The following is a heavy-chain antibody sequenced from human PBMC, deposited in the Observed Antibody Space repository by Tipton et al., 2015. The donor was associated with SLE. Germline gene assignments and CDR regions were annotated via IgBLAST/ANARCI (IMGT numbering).Heavy chain of an antibody. CDR3: ARRVVPDY. CDR2: IYYSGST. Sequence: TLSLTCTVSGASISSYHWSWIRQPPGKGLEWIGYIYYSGSTNYNPSLKSRVTISVDTSKIQFSLKLSSVTTADTAVYYCARRVVPDYWGQGTLVTVSS. V-gene: IGHV4-59*01. J-gene: IGHJ4*02. D-gene: IGHD2-2*01. CDR1: GASISSYH.